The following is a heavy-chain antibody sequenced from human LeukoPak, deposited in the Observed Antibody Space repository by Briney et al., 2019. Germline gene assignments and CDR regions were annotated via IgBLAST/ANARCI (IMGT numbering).Heavy chain of an antibody. D-gene: IGHD4-17*01. CDR2: IYHSGST. J-gene: IGHJ4*02. Sequence: SETLSLTCAVSGGSISSSNWWSWVRQPPGKGLEWIGEIYHSGSTNYNPSLKSRVTIAVDKSKNQFSLKLSSVTAADTAVYYCARATHDYGDYSHFDYWGQGTLVTVSS. V-gene: IGHV4-4*02. CDR3: ARATHDYGDYSHFDY. CDR1: GGSISSSNW.